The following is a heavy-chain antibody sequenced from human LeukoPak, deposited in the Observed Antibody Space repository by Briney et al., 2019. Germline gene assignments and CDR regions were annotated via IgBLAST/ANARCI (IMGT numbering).Heavy chain of an antibody. V-gene: IGHV1-2*02. Sequence: ASVKVSCKTSGYLFTGYFFHWLRQAPGQGLEWMGWINPNNGDTNFAQKFLGRVNMTRDASITTAYMDLDRLTSDDTAVYFCARGRLGLYGTYYFDFWGQGTLVTVSS. J-gene: IGHJ4*02. CDR1: GYLFTGYF. CDR3: ARGRLGLYGTYYFDF. D-gene: IGHD4-17*01. CDR2: INPNNGDT.